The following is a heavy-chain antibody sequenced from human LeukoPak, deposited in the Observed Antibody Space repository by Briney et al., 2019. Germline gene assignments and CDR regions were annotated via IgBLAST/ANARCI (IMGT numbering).Heavy chain of an antibody. CDR2: ISSSSSYI. D-gene: IGHD5-18*01. CDR3: ARPYTAMVRGYYFDY. CDR1: GFTFSSYS. V-gene: IGHV3-21*01. J-gene: IGHJ4*02. Sequence: GGSLRLSCAASGFTFSSYSMNWVRQAPGKGLEWVSSISSSSSYIYYADSVKGRFTISRDNAKNSLYLQMNSLRAEDTAVYYCARPYTAMVRGYYFDYWGQGTLVTVSS.